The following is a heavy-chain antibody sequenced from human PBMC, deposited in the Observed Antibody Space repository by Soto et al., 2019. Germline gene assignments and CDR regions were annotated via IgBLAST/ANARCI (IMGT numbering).Heavy chain of an antibody. J-gene: IGHJ4*02. CDR1: GFTFSSNW. Sequence: VGSLRLSCAASGFTFSSNWMHWVRQAPGKGLMWVSRINTDGSNTAYADSVKGRFTISRDNAKNTLYLQMNSLRAEDTAVYYCTRTGYMYGYDYWGQGALVTVSS. CDR2: INTDGSNT. D-gene: IGHD5-18*01. CDR3: TRTGYMYGYDY. V-gene: IGHV3-74*01.